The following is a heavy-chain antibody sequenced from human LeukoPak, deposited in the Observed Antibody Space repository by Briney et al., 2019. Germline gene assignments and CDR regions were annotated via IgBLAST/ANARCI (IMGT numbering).Heavy chain of an antibody. J-gene: IGHJ3*02. CDR1: GYTLTELS. V-gene: IGHV1-24*01. Sequence: ASVKVSCKVSGYTLTELSMHWVRQAPGKGLEWMGGFEPEDGETIYAQKFQGRVPMTEDTSTDTAYMELSSLRSEDTAVYYCATAVGALLDDAFDIWGQGTMVTVSS. CDR2: FEPEDGET. CDR3: ATAVGALLDDAFDI. D-gene: IGHD1-26*01.